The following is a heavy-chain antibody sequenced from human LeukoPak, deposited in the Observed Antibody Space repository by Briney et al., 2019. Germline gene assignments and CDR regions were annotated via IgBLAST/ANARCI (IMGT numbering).Heavy chain of an antibody. V-gene: IGHV4-59*08. CDR3: ARTDYYDSSGYYPFDY. Sequence: PSETLSLTCTVSGGSISSYYWSWIRQPPGKGLEWIGYIYYSGSTNYNPSLKSRVTISVDTSKNQFSLKLSSVTAAGTAVYYCARTDYYDSSGYYPFDYWGQGTLVTVSS. CDR2: IYYSGST. CDR1: GGSISSYY. D-gene: IGHD3-22*01. J-gene: IGHJ4*02.